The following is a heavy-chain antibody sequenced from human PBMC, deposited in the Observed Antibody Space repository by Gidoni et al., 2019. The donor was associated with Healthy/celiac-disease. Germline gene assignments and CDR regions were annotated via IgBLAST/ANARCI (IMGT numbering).Heavy chain of an antibody. Sequence: EVQLLESGGGLVQPGGSLRLSCAASGFTFSSYAMSWVRQAPGKGLELVSAISGSGGSTYYADSVKGRFTISRDNSKNTLYLQMNSLRAEDTAVYYCAKVLVEIQLWLWDYWGQGTLVTVSS. D-gene: IGHD5-18*01. CDR2: ISGSGGST. CDR3: AKVLVEIQLWLWDY. V-gene: IGHV3-23*01. J-gene: IGHJ4*02. CDR1: GFTFSSYA.